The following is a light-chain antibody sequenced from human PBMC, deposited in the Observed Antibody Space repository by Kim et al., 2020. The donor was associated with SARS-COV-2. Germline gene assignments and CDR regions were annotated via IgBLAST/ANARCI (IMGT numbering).Light chain of an antibody. CDR3: QQSYSTPPYS. V-gene: IGKV1-39*01. CDR1: QSISSY. Sequence: ASVGDIVTISCRARQSISSYLNWYQQKPGKAPKLLIYAASSLQSGVPSRFSGSGSGTDFTLTISSLQPEDFATYYCQQSYSTPPYSFGQGTKLEI. J-gene: IGKJ2*03. CDR2: AAS.